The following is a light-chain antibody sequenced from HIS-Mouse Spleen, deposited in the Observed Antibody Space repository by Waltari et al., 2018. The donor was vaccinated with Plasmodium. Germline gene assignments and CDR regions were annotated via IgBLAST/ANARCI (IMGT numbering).Light chain of an antibody. V-gene: IGKV3-15*01. Sequence: EIVMTQSPATLSVSPGERATLSCRARQSVSSNLAWYQQKPGQAPRLLTYGAATRATGIPARFSGSGSGKEFTLTISSMQSEDFAVYYCQQYNNWPPYTFGQGTKLEIK. CDR3: QQYNNWPPYT. CDR2: GAA. J-gene: IGKJ2*01. CDR1: QSVSSN.